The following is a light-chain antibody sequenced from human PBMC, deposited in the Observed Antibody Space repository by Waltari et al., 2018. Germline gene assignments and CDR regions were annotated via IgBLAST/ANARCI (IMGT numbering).Light chain of an antibody. V-gene: IGKV3-11*01. CDR3: QQRSSWPLT. J-gene: IGKJ3*01. CDR2: DAS. CDR1: QSVSNY. Sequence: EIVLTQSPATLSLSPGKGATLSCRTCQSVSNYLAWYQQRPGQPPRLLIYDASLRATGIPAKFSGSGSGSDFTLTISSLEPEDFAVYYCQQRSSWPLTFGPGTTVEFK.